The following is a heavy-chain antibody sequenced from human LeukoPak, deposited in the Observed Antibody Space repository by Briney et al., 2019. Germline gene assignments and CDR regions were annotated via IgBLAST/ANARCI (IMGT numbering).Heavy chain of an antibody. D-gene: IGHD3-10*01. CDR2: IYYSGST. J-gene: IGHJ4*02. Sequence: SETLSLTCTVSGGSISSYYWSWIRQPPGKGLEWIGYIYYSGSTNYNPSLKSRVTISVDTSKNQFSLKLSSVTAADTAVYYCARESPMADYWGQGTLVTVSS. V-gene: IGHV4-59*01. CDR3: ARESPMADY. CDR1: GGSISSYY.